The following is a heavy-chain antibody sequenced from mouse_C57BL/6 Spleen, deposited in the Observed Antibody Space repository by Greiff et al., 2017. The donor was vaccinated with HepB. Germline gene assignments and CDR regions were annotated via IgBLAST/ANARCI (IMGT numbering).Heavy chain of an antibody. J-gene: IGHJ1*03. CDR3: AKYYYGSSSYWYFDV. CDR1: GFSLTSYG. V-gene: IGHV2-5*01. D-gene: IGHD1-1*01. CDR2: LWRGGST. Sequence: QVQLQQSGPGLVQPSQSLSITCTVSGFSLTSYGVHWVRQSPGKGLEWLGVLWRGGSTDYNAAFMSRLSITKDNSKSQVFFKMNSLQADDTAIYYCAKYYYGSSSYWYFDVWGTGTTVTVSS.